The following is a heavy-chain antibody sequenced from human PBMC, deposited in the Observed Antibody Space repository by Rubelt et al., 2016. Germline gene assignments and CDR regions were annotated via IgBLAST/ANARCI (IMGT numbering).Heavy chain of an antibody. J-gene: IGHJ1*01. Sequence: QVQLQQWGAGLLKPSETLSLTCAVYGGSFSGYYWSWIRQPPGKGLEWIGEINHSGCTNYNPSLKSRVSISVDTSTNQFSLTLSSVTAADTAVYYCARGWVAARAFEYWGQGTLVSVSS. V-gene: IGHV4-34*01. D-gene: IGHD6-6*01. CDR3: ARGWVAARAFEY. CDR2: INHSGCT. CDR1: GGSFSGYY.